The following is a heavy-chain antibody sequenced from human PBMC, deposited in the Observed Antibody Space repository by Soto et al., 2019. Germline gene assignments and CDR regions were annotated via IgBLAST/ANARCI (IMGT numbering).Heavy chain of an antibody. D-gene: IGHD2-15*01. V-gene: IGHV4-30-4*01. CDR2: IYKSATT. CDR3: ARGRYCLTGRCFPNWFDS. J-gene: IGHJ5*01. CDR1: GDSISTVDYF. Sequence: QVQLLESGPGLVKPSQTLSLTCSVSGDSISTVDYFWAWVRQPTGQALEYIGYIYKSATTYYNPSFESRVSISLDTSKSQFSLNVTSLTAADTAVYFCARGRYCLTGRCFPNWFDSWGQGTLVTVSS.